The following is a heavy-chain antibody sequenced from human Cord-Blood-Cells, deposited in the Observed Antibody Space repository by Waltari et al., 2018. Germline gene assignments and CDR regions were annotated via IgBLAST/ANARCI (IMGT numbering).Heavy chain of an antibody. V-gene: IGHV4-38-2*02. CDR2: IYHSGST. J-gene: IGHJ5*02. Sequence: QVQLQESGPGLVKHSETLSLTCTVPGYSISSGYYWGWIRQPPGKGLEWIGSIYHSGSTYYNPSLKSRVTISVDTSKNQFSLKLSSVTAADTAVYYCATTVTNWFDPWGQGTLVTVSS. CDR1: GYSISSGYY. CDR3: ATTVTNWFDP. D-gene: IGHD4-17*01.